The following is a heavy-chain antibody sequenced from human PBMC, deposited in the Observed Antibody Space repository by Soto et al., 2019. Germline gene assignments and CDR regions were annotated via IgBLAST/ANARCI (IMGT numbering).Heavy chain of an antibody. CDR3: ARERSSGWYDAFDI. V-gene: IGHV1-18*04. D-gene: IGHD6-19*01. J-gene: IGHJ3*02. CDR2: ISAYNGNT. Sequence: GASVNGSCKASGYTFTSYGISWVRQAPGQGLEWMGWISAYNGNTNYAQKLQGRVTMTRNTSISTAYMELSSLRSEDTAVYYCARERSSGWYDAFDIWGQGTMVTVSS. CDR1: GYTFTSYG.